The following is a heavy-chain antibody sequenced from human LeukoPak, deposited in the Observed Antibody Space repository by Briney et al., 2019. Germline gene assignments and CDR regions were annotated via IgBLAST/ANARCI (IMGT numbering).Heavy chain of an antibody. CDR3: AREKPELDY. CDR1: GFTFSSYE. J-gene: IGHJ4*02. CDR2: ISSSGSTI. V-gene: IGHV3-48*03. Sequence: GGSLRLSCAASGFTFSSYEMNWVRQAPGKGLEWVSYISSSGSTIYYADSVKGRFTIPRDNAKNSLYLQMKSLRVEDTAVYYCAREKPELDYWGQGTLVTVSS.